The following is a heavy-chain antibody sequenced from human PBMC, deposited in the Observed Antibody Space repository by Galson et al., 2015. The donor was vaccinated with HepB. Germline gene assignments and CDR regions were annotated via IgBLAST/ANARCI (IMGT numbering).Heavy chain of an antibody. J-gene: IGHJ5*02. Sequence: SLRLSCAVSGFTFRNYVMTWVRQAPGKGLEWVSSIIGSGGSTFYADSVKGRFTISRDNSMNTLFLQMNGLRVEDTAVYYCAKMGSYGDYDFDPWGQGTLVTVSS. CDR1: GFTFRNYV. V-gene: IGHV3-23*01. CDR2: IIGSGGST. D-gene: IGHD4-17*01. CDR3: AKMGSYGDYDFDP.